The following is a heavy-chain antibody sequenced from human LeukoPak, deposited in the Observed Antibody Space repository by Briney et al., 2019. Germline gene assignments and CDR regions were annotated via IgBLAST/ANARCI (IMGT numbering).Heavy chain of an antibody. Sequence: SETLSLTCTVSGGSISSSSYYWGWIRQPPGKGLEWIGSIYYSGSTYYNPSLKSRVTISVDTSKNQFSLKLSSVTAADTAVYYCARGEEYYYDSSGYYDAFDYWGQGTLVTVSS. V-gene: IGHV4-39*01. CDR2: IYYSGST. J-gene: IGHJ4*02. CDR3: ARGEEYYYDSSGYYDAFDY. D-gene: IGHD3-22*01. CDR1: GGSISSSSYY.